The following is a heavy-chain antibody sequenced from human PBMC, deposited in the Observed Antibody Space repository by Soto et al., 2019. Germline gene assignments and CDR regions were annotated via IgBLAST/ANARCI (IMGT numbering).Heavy chain of an antibody. CDR2: IYYSGST. CDR1: GGSVSSGSYY. V-gene: IGHV4-61*01. D-gene: IGHD3-22*01. J-gene: IGHJ5*02. CDR3: ARARRPDYYDSSGRPGLNWFDP. Sequence: SETLSLTCTVSGGSVSSGSYYWSWIRQPPGKGLEWIGYIYYSGSTNYNPSLKSRVTISVDTSKNQFSLKLSSVTAADTAVYYCARARRPDYYDSSGRPGLNWFDPWGQGTLVTVSS.